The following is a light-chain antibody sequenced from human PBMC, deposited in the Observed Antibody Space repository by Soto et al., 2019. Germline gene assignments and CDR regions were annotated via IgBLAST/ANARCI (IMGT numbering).Light chain of an antibody. CDR2: DVS. CDR3: SSYTSSGTHWV. J-gene: IGLJ3*02. CDR1: SSDIGTYNY. Sequence: QSALTQPASVSGSPGQSITISCTGSSSDIGTYNYLSWYQQHPGKAPKLIIYDVSDRPSGISDRFSGSKSGNTASLTISGLQAEDEADYYCSSYTSSGTHWVFGGGTKLTV. V-gene: IGLV2-14*03.